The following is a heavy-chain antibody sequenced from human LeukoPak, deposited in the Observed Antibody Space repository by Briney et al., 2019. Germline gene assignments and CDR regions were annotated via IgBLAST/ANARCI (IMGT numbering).Heavy chain of an antibody. CDR2: MYHSGST. V-gene: IGHV4-4*02. D-gene: IGHD4-17*01. CDR3: ARLRVVVYGEPPDAFDI. Sequence: KPSETLSLTCAVSGGSISSSNWWSWVRQPPGKGLEWIGEMYHSGSTNYNPSLKSRVTISVDKSKNQFSLKLSSVTAADTAVYYCARLRVVVYGEPPDAFDIWGQGTMVTVSS. J-gene: IGHJ3*02. CDR1: GGSISSSNW.